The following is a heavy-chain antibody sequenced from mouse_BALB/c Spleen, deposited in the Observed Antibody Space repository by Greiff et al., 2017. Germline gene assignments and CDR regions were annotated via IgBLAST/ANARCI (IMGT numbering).Heavy chain of an antibody. J-gene: IGHJ4*01. CDR3: ENWAATVDY. V-gene: IGHV1S81*02. CDR1: GFTFTSYW. CDR2: INPSNGRT. Sequence: VQLQQSGAELVKPGASVKLSCKASGFTFTSYWMHWVKQRPGQGLEWIGEINPSNGRTNYDEKFKSKATLTVDKSSSTAYMQLSSLTSEDSAVYSRENWAATVDYWGQGTSVTVSA. D-gene: IGHD1-2*01.